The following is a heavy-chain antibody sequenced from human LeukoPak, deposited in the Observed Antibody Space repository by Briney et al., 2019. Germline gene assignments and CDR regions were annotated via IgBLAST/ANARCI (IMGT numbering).Heavy chain of an antibody. CDR1: GYNFASYW. J-gene: IGHJ4*02. V-gene: IGHV5-51*01. CDR3: ASTVSGWYYYFDY. Sequence: GESLKISCKGSGYNFASYWIGWVRQMPGKGLEWMGIIYPGDSDTRYSPSFQGQVTISADRSISTTYLQWSSLRAEDTAVYYCASTVSGWYYYFDYWGQGTLVTVSS. CDR2: IYPGDSDT. D-gene: IGHD6-19*01.